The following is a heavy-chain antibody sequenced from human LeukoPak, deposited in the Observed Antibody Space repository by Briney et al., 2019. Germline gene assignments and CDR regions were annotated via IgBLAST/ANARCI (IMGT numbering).Heavy chain of an antibody. V-gene: IGHV4-34*01. J-gene: IGHJ6*03. Sequence: SETLSLTCAVYGGSFSGYYWSWIRQPPGKGLEWIGEINHSGSTNYNPSLKSRVTISVDTSKNQFSLKLSSVTAADTAVYYCARGLTGTTISFVNYYYYYYMDVWGQGTTVTVSS. CDR1: GGSFSGYY. D-gene: IGHD1-7*01. CDR2: INHSGST. CDR3: ARGLTGTTISFVNYYYYYYMDV.